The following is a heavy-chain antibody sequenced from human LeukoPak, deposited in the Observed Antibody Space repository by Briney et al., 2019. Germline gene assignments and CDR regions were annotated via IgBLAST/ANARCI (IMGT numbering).Heavy chain of an antibody. CDR2: IWYDGSNK. Sequence: GGSLRLSCAASGFTFSSYGMHWVRRAPGKGLEWVAVIWYDGSNKYYADSVKGRFTISRDNSKNTLYLQMNSLRAEDTAVYYCAKDEYYYGSGPFDPWGQGTLVTVSS. CDR1: GFTFSSYG. V-gene: IGHV3-33*06. D-gene: IGHD3-10*01. CDR3: AKDEYYYGSGPFDP. J-gene: IGHJ5*02.